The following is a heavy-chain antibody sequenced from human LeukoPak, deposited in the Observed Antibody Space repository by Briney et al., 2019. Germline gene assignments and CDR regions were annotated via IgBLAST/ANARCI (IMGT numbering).Heavy chain of an antibody. J-gene: IGHJ4*02. CDR1: GYTFTSYD. D-gene: IGHD3-3*01. Sequence: GASVKVSCKASGYTFTSYDINWVRQATGQGLEWMGWMNPNSGNTGYAQKFKGRVTMTRNTSISTAYMELSSLRSEDTAVYYCERGRVQGRFLEYWGQGTLVTVSS. V-gene: IGHV1-8*01. CDR3: ERGRVQGRFLEY. CDR2: MNPNSGNT.